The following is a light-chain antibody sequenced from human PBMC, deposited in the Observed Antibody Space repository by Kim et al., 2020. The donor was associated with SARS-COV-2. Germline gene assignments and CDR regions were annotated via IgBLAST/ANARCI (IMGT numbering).Light chain of an antibody. CDR3: NSRDSNDNVV. CDR1: SLRSDY. CDR2: GKN. Sequence: SSELTQDPAVSVALGQTVRITCQGDSLRSDYATWYKQKPGQASILVINGKNNRPSGIPDRFPGSSLGNTASLTITGTQAGDEADYYCNSRDSNDNVVFGG. J-gene: IGLJ2*01. V-gene: IGLV3-19*01.